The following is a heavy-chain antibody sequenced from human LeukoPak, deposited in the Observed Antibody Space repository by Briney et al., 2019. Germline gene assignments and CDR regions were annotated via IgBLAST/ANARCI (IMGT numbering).Heavy chain of an antibody. V-gene: IGHV3-30*03. CDR1: GFTFSSYG. J-gene: IGHJ4*02. Sequence: GGSLRLSCAASGFTFSSYGMHWVRQAPLKGLEWLAAISYDGRNQNYADSVKGRFTIFRDNSQNTLYLQMNSLRAEDTAVYYCAGVEGPWGQGTLVTVSS. CDR2: ISYDGRNQ. CDR3: AGVEGP.